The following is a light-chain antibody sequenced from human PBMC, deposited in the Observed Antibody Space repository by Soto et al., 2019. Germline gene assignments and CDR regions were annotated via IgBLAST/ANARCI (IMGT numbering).Light chain of an antibody. V-gene: IGKV3-11*01. J-gene: IGKJ1*01. Sequence: EIVLTQSPATLSFSPGERATLSCGASQSVSSYLAWYQQKPGQAPRLLIYDASNRATGIPARFSGSGSGTDFTLTISSLEPEDFAVYYCQQRSNWPPWTFGQGTKVDIK. CDR2: DAS. CDR1: QSVSSY. CDR3: QQRSNWPPWT.